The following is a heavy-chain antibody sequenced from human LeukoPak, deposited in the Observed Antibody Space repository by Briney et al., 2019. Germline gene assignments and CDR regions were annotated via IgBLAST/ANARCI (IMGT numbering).Heavy chain of an antibody. J-gene: IGHJ6*02. CDR2: IWYDGSNK. CDR1: GFTFSNYG. Sequence: GGSLRLSCAASGFTFSNYGMHWVRQAPGKGLEWVAVIWYDGSNKYYADSVKGRFTISRDNSKNTLYLQMNSLRAEDTAVYYCAKRDPGYYYHMDVWGQGTTVTVSS. CDR3: AKRDPGYYYHMDV. V-gene: IGHV3-33*06.